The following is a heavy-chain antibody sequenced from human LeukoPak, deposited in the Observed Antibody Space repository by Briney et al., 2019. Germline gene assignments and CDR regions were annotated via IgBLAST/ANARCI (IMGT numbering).Heavy chain of an antibody. CDR3: ATEGGSYSTYVLGY. J-gene: IGHJ4*02. CDR2: FDPEDGET. Sequence: SVKVSCKVSGYTLTELSMHWVRQAPGKGLEWMGGFDPEDGETIYAQKVQGRVTMTEDTSTDTAYMELSSLRSEDTAVYYCATEGGSYSTYVLGYWGQGTLVSVSS. D-gene: IGHD1-26*01. CDR1: GYTLTELS. V-gene: IGHV1-24*01.